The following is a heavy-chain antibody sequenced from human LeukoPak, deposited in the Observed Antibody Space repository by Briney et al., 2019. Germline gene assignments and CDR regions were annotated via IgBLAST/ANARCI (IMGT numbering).Heavy chain of an antibody. CDR2: ISGSGGST. CDR3: AKDADYDFWSGYSASWFDP. Sequence: GGSLRLSCAASGFTFSSYAMSWVRQAPGKGLEWVSAISGSGGSTYYADSVKGRFTISRDNSKNTLYLQMNSLRAEDTAVYYCAKDADYDFWSGYSASWFDPWGQGTLVTVSS. D-gene: IGHD3-3*01. CDR1: GFTFSSYA. J-gene: IGHJ5*02. V-gene: IGHV3-23*01.